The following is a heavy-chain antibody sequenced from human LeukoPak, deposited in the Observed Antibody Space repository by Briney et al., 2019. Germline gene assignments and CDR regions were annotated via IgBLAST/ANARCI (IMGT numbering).Heavy chain of an antibody. V-gene: IGHV3-30*02. CDR2: IENDGTKK. CDR1: GFTFSNFI. CDR3: ARESHSFDL. Sequence: GGSLRLSCEASGFTFSNFIMHWVRQAPGKGLEWVALIENDGTKKYYADSMKGRFILSRDNSKSTMYLQVNSLRVEDTAVYYCARESHSFDLWGRGTLVTVSS. J-gene: IGHJ2*01.